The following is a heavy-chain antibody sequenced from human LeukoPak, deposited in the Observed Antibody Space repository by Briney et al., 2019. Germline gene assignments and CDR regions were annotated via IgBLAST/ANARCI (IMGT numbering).Heavy chain of an antibody. V-gene: IGHV4-59*08. Sequence: SETLSLTCSVSGGSISTYYWSWIRQPPGEGLEWIGYVYYSGITNYNPSLKSRVTISVDTSKNQLSLKLSSVTAADTAVYFCARRLAVTGRYYFDYWGQGTLVTVSS. CDR1: GGSISTYY. J-gene: IGHJ4*02. CDR2: VYYSGIT. CDR3: ARRLAVTGRYYFDY. D-gene: IGHD6-19*01.